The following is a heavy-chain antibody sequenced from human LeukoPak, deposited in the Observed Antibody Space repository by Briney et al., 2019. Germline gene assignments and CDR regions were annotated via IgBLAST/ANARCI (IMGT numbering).Heavy chain of an antibody. CDR3: ARDKGSGSYSAFDY. Sequence: GGSLRLSCAASGFTFSSYAMHWVRQAPGKGLEYVSAISSNGGSTYYANSVKGRFTISRDNSKNTLYLQMGSLRAEDMAVYYCARDKGSGSYSAFDYWGQGTLVTVSS. CDR2: ISSNGGST. CDR1: GFTFSSYA. V-gene: IGHV3-64*01. D-gene: IGHD3-10*01. J-gene: IGHJ4*02.